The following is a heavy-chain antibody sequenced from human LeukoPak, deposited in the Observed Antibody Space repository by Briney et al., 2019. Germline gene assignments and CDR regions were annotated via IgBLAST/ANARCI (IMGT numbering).Heavy chain of an antibody. CDR2: ISSNGGST. J-gene: IGHJ4*02. CDR1: GFSFSSNG. Sequence: GGSLRLSCSASGFSFSSNGMHWVRQAPGKGLEYVSGISSNGGSTGYADSVKGRFTISRDNSKRGMFLQMSSLRPEDTAIYYCASTYHYDSSGYYPFDYWGQGTLVTVSS. D-gene: IGHD3-22*01. CDR3: ASTYHYDSSGYYPFDY. V-gene: IGHV3-64D*09.